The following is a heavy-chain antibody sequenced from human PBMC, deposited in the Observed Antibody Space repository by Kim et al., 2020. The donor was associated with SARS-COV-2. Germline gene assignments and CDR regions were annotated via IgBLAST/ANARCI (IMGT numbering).Heavy chain of an antibody. CDR3: AREVAGPAEYFQH. CDR1: GGSISSGGYY. D-gene: IGHD6-19*01. V-gene: IGHV4-31*03. Sequence: SETLSLTCTVSGGSISSGGYYWSWIRQHPGKGLEWIGYIYYSGSTYYNPSLKSRVTISVDTSKNQFSLKLSSVTAADTAVYYCAREVAGPAEYFQHWGQGTLVTVSS. J-gene: IGHJ1*01. CDR2: IYYSGST.